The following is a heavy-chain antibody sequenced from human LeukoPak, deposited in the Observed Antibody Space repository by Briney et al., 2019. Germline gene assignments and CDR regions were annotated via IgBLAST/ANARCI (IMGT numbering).Heavy chain of an antibody. CDR2: SRSKAYSYTT. D-gene: IGHD2-21*02. CDR3: TSLTVVVPALP. J-gene: IGHJ4*02. Sequence: GGSLRLSCAASGFTFSGAWMSWVRQAPGKGLEWVARSRSKAYSYTTDYAASVKGRFTISRDDSKNALFLQMSSLKSEDTAMYYCTSLTVVVPALPWGQGTLVTVSS. CDR1: GFTFSGAW. V-gene: IGHV3-72*01.